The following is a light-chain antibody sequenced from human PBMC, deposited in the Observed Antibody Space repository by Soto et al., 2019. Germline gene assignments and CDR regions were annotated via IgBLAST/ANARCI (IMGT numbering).Light chain of an antibody. J-gene: IGKJ5*01. CDR1: QSVRNSL. CDR3: QHYHDWPLT. CDR2: DAS. V-gene: IGKV3-20*01. Sequence: EIVLTQSPGTLSLSPGERATLSCRASQSVRNSLLAWYQQKPGQPPRLLIYDASTRATATPERFSGSGSGTDFTLTISRLEPEDFAVYVCQHYHDWPLTFGQGTRLETK.